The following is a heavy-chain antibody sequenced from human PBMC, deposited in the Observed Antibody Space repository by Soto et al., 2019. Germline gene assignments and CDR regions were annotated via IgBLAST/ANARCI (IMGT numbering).Heavy chain of an antibody. CDR2: IYSGGST. CDR3: AREEGDYVSHYGY. Sequence: EVQLVESGGGLVQPGGSLRLSCAASGFTVSSNYMSWVRQAPGKGLEWVSVIYSGGSTYYADSVKGRFTISRHNSKNALYLQMNSLRAEDTAVYYCAREEGDYVSHYGYWGQGTLVTVSS. CDR1: GFTVSSNY. J-gene: IGHJ4*02. V-gene: IGHV3-53*04. D-gene: IGHD4-17*01.